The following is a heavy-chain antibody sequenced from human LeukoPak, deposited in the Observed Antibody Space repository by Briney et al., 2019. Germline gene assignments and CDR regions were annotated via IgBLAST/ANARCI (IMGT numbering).Heavy chain of an antibody. J-gene: IGHJ4*01. CDR3: ARHQPLHSTGCYAPSAY. CDR2: IYPGDADT. Sequence: GESLKISCKGSGYSFTSYWIGWGRQMPGKGLKWMGIIYPGDADTRDSPAFQGQVTISAGKSISTAYLQWSSREAADTAMYYRARHQPLHSTGCYAPSAYWGPGTLVTVSS. V-gene: IGHV5-51*01. CDR1: GYSFTSYW. D-gene: IGHD2-2*01.